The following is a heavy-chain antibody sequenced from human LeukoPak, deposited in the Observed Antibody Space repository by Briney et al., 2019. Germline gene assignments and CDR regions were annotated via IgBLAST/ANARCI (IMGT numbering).Heavy chain of an antibody. V-gene: IGHV1-46*01. CDR2: INPSGGST. Sequence: ASVKVSCKASGYTFTGYYIHWVRQAPGQGLEWMGIINPSGGSTSYAQKFQGRVTMTRDTSTSTVYMELSSLRSEDTAVYYCAREGSGSYYLDYWGQGTLVTVSS. D-gene: IGHD1-26*01. CDR1: GYTFTGYY. CDR3: AREGSGSYYLDY. J-gene: IGHJ4*02.